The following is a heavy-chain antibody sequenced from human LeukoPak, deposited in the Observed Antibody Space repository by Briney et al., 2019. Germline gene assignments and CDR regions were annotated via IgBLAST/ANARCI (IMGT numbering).Heavy chain of an antibody. D-gene: IGHD2-2*01. CDR3: ASIVVVPAAMGWGYYYYMDV. J-gene: IGHJ6*03. Sequence: SETLSLTCTVSGGSISSGDYYWSWIRQPPGKGLEWIGYIYYSGSTYYNPSLKSRVTISVDTSKNQFSLKLSSVTAADTAVYYCASIVVVPAAMGWGYYYYMDVWGKGTTVTVSS. CDR2: IYYSGST. V-gene: IGHV4-30-4*08. CDR1: GGSISSGDYY.